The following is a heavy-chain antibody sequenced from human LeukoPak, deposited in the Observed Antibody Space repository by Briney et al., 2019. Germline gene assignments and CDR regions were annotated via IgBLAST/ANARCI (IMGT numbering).Heavy chain of an antibody. CDR1: GFTFSSYA. Sequence: GGSLRLSCAASGFTFSSYAMSWVRQAPGKGLEWVSAISGSGGSTYYADSVKGRFTISRDNSKNTLYLQMNSLRAEDTAVYYCARGREGYYYMDVWGKGTTVTVSS. J-gene: IGHJ6*03. CDR2: ISGSGGST. V-gene: IGHV3-23*01. D-gene: IGHD1-26*01. CDR3: ARGREGYYYMDV.